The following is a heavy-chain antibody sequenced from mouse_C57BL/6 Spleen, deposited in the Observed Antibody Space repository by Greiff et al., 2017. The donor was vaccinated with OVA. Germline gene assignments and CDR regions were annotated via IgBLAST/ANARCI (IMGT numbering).Heavy chain of an antibody. CDR1: GYSFSGYF. Sequence: EVQLQQSGPELVKPGDSVKISCKASGYSFSGYFMNWVMQSHGKSLEWIGRINPYNGDTFYNQKFKGKATLTVDKASSTAHMELRSLTSEDAAVYYCARSYYDYIDYWGQGTTLTVSS. D-gene: IGHD2-4*01. V-gene: IGHV1-20*01. CDR2: INPYNGDT. CDR3: ARSYYDYIDY. J-gene: IGHJ2*01.